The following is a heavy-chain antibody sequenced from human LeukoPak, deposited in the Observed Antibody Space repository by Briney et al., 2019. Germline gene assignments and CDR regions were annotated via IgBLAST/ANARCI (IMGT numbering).Heavy chain of an antibody. Sequence: QTGGTLRLSCAASGFTFSSYWMSWVRQAPGKGLEWVANIKQDGSEKYYVDSVKGRFTISRDNAKNSLYLQMNSLRAEDTAVYYCARLDSGSYYTAIDYWGQGTLVTVSS. D-gene: IGHD1-26*01. CDR2: IKQDGSEK. CDR1: GFTFSSYW. V-gene: IGHV3-7*01. J-gene: IGHJ4*02. CDR3: ARLDSGSYYTAIDY.